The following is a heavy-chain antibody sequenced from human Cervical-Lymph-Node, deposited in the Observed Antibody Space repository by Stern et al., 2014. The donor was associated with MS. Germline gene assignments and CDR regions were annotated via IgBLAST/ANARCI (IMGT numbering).Heavy chain of an antibody. CDR3: ARGASGNYWNDH. V-gene: IGHV3-74*02. CDR1: GFTFSSYW. CDR2: IRYDGSST. Sequence: EVQLVESGGDLVQPGGSLRISCAASGFTFSSYWMHWVRQAPGKGLVWVSRIRYDGSSTNYADSVKGRFTLSRDNAKNTLYLQMNSLRAEDTAVYYCARGASGNYWNDHWGQGTLVTVSS. J-gene: IGHJ4*02. D-gene: IGHD1-26*01.